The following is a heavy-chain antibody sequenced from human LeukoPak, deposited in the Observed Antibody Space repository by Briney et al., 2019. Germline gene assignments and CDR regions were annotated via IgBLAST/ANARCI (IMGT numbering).Heavy chain of an antibody. CDR2: ISSSSSYI. J-gene: IGHJ4*02. Sequence: GGSLRLSCAASGFTFSSYSMNWVRQAPGKGLEWVSSISSSSSYIYYADSVKGRFTISRDNSKNTLYLQMNSLRAEDTAVYYCAKLGFPRTYCSSTSCVHWGQGTLVTVSS. CDR1: GFTFSSYS. D-gene: IGHD2-2*01. V-gene: IGHV3-21*01. CDR3: AKLGFPRTYCSSTSCVH.